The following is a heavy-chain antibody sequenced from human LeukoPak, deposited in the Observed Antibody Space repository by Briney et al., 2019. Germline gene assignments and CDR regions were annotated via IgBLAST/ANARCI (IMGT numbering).Heavy chain of an antibody. Sequence: GSLILSCAASGFPFSSYAMSWVRQAPGKGLEWVSAISGSGGSTYYADSVKGRFTISRDNSKNTLYLQMNSLRAEDTAVYYCAKCRSGFPNWFDPWGQGTLVTVSS. CDR2: ISGSGGST. D-gene: IGHD3-10*01. V-gene: IGHV3-23*01. CDR3: AKCRSGFPNWFDP. CDR1: GFPFSSYA. J-gene: IGHJ5*02.